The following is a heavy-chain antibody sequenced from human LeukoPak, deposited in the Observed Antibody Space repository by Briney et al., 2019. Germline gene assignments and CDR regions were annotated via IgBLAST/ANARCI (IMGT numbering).Heavy chain of an antibody. J-gene: IGHJ4*02. D-gene: IGHD6-19*01. CDR1: GFTFSGSA. Sequence: PGGSLRLSCAASGFTFSGSAMHWVRQASGKGLEWVGRIRSKANSYATAYAASVKGRFTISRDDSKNTAYLQMNSLRAEDTAVYYCARGSRVAGTFDYWGQGTLVTVSS. CDR2: IRSKANSYAT. CDR3: ARGSRVAGTFDY. V-gene: IGHV3-73*01.